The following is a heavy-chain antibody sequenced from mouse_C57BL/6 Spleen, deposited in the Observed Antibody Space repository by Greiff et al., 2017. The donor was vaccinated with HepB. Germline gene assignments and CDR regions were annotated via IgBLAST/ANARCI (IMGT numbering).Heavy chain of an antibody. V-gene: IGHV2-6*01. CDR2: IWGVGST. Sequence: VKLVESGPGLVAPSQSLSITCTVSGFSLTSYGVDWVRQSPGKGLEWLGVIWGVGSTNYNSALKSRLSISKDNSKSQVFLKMNSLQTDDTAMYYCASFTGGFAYWGQGTLVTVSA. CDR3: ASFTGGFAY. J-gene: IGHJ3*01. CDR1: GFSLTSYG. D-gene: IGHD4-1*01.